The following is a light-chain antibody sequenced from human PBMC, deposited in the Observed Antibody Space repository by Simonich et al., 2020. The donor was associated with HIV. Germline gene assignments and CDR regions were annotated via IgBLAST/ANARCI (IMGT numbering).Light chain of an antibody. Sequence: QSALTQPASVSGSPGQSITISFTGTSRYVGSYNLVSCYQQHPGKAPKLMIYEGSKRPSWVSNRFSGSKAGNPASLTISGLQAEDEADYYCSSYTSSSTLVFGGGTKLTVL. J-gene: IGLJ2*01. CDR3: SSYTSSSTLV. CDR1: SRYVGSYNL. V-gene: IGLV2-14*02. CDR2: EGS.